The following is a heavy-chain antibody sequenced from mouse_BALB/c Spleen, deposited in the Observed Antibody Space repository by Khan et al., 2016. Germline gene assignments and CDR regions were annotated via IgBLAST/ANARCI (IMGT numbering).Heavy chain of an antibody. D-gene: IGHD2-10*02. Sequence: VRLQQSGPELEKPGASVKISCKASGYSFTGYNMNWVKQSNGKSLEWIGNIDPYYGGTSYNQKFKGKATLTVDKSSSTAYMQLKSLTSKDSAVYYCARGYGNYGNWYFDVWGAGTTVTVSS. CDR2: IDPYYGGT. V-gene: IGHV1-39*01. CDR3: ARGYGNYGNWYFDV. CDR1: GYSFTGYN. J-gene: IGHJ1*01.